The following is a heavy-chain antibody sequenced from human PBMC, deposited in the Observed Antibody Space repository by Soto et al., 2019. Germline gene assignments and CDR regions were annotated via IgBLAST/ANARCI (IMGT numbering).Heavy chain of an antibody. CDR1: GFTFDDYG. J-gene: IGHJ4*02. Sequence: EVQLVESGGGVVRPGGYLRLSCAASGFTFDDYGMSWVRQAPGKGLEWVSGINWNGGSTGYAESVKGRFTISRDNAKNSLYLQMNSLRAEDTALYYCARDRHYYGSGSGPQDYWGQGTLVTVSS. CDR2: INWNGGST. V-gene: IGHV3-20*04. D-gene: IGHD3-10*01. CDR3: ARDRHYYGSGSGPQDY.